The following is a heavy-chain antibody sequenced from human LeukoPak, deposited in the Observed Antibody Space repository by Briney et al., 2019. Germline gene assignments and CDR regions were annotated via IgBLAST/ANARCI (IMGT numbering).Heavy chain of an antibody. D-gene: IGHD2-15*01. CDR1: GYTFTGYY. CDR2: INPNSGGS. CDR3: ARISDIVYSRGFDP. J-gene: IGHJ5*02. Sequence: LAASVKVSCKASGYTFTGYYIHWVRQAPGQGLEWMGWINPNSGGSNHAQKFQGRVTMTRDTSISTAYMELSRLGSEDTALYYCARISDIVYSRGFDPWGQGTLVTVSS. V-gene: IGHV1-2*03.